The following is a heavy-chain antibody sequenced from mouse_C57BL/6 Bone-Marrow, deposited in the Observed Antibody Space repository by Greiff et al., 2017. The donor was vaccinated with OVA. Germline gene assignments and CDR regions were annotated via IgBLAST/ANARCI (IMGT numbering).Heavy chain of an antibody. D-gene: IGHD1-1*01. CDR1: GFNIKDDY. CDR2: IDPENGDT. Sequence: EVQLQQSGAELVRPGASVKLSCTASGFNIKDDYMHWVKQRPEQGLEWIGWIDPENGDTEYASKFQGKATITADTSSNTAYLQLSSLTSEDTAVYYCTTGITTVEEAWFAYWGQGTLVTVSA. J-gene: IGHJ3*01. CDR3: TTGITTVEEAWFAY. V-gene: IGHV14-4*01.